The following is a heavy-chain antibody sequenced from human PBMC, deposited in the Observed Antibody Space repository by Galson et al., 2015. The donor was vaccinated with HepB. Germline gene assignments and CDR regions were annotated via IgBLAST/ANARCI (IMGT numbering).Heavy chain of an antibody. Sequence: SLRLSCAASGFTFSGSAMHWVRQASGKGLEWVGRVRSKANSYATAYAASVKGRFTISRDDSKNTAYLQMNSLKTEDTAVYYCTRRREAVAGNDAFDIWGQGTMVTVSS. V-gene: IGHV3-73*01. CDR3: TRRREAVAGNDAFDI. CDR2: VRSKANSYAT. D-gene: IGHD6-19*01. J-gene: IGHJ3*02. CDR1: GFTFSGSA.